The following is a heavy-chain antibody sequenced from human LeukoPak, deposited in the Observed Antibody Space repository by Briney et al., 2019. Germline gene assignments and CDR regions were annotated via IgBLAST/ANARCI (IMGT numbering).Heavy chain of an antibody. CDR3: ARDNSVGDNAWWFDP. D-gene: IGHD1-26*01. V-gene: IGHV1-46*01. CDR1: GYTFTSYY. Sequence: EASVKVSCKASGYTFTSYYMHWVRQAPGQGLEWMGLINPTGGSTGYAQKFQGRVTMTRDMSTSTDYMEVSSLRSEDTAIYYCARDNSVGDNAWWFDPWGQGTLVTVSS. CDR2: INPTGGST. J-gene: IGHJ5*02.